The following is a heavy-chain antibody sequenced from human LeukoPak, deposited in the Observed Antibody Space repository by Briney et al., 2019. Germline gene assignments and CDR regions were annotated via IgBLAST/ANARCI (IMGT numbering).Heavy chain of an antibody. J-gene: IGHJ4*02. CDR2: RSIYNGNT. CDR1: GYDFINYG. CDR3: GRGGPFPSSSSSREYYLDY. Sequence: ASVKVSCKASGYDFINYGISWLRQAPGQGLEWMGWRSIYNGNTDYKLQGRVTMTTDTSTSTAYMEVRSLRSDDTAVYYCGRGGPFPSSSSSREYYLDYWGQGTLVIVSS. V-gene: IGHV1-18*01. D-gene: IGHD6-6*01.